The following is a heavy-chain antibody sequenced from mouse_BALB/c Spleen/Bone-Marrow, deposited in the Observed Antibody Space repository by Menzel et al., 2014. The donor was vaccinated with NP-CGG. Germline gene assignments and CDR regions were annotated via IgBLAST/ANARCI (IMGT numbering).Heavy chain of an antibody. D-gene: IGHD2-2*01. Sequence: EVHLVDSGAGLVKTGGSLKLSCATSGFTFSSYAMSWVRQSPEKRLAWVAEIRSGGSYTYYPDTVTGRFTISRDNAKNTLYLEMSSLRSEDTAMYYCAREGYDGQTDYWGQGTSVTVSS. J-gene: IGHJ4*01. CDR3: AREGYDGQTDY. V-gene: IGHV5-9-4*01. CDR1: GFTFSSYA. CDR2: IRSGGSYT.